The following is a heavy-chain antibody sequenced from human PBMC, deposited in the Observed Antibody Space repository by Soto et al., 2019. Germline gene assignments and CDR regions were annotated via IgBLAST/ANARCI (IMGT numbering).Heavy chain of an antibody. CDR2: ISRSGDRT. CDR3: ARARCSSSHCYYFDS. D-gene: IGHD2-2*01. Sequence: EVQLVESGEGLVQPGGSLRLSCAASGFTFSSYNIHWIRQAPGKVLEFVSAISRSGDRTYYADSVKGRFTITRDNSKNTVWLQMGSLRAEDMAVYYCARARCSSSHCYYFDSWGRGALISVTS. V-gene: IGHV3-64*02. J-gene: IGHJ4*02. CDR1: GFTFSSYN.